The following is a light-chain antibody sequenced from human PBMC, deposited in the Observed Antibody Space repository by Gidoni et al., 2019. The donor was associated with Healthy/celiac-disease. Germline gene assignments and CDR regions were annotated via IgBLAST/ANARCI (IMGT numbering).Light chain of an antibody. CDR3: SSYAGSNNLEV. J-gene: IGLJ2*01. CDR1: SSDVGGYNY. V-gene: IGLV2-8*01. CDR2: EVS. Sequence: QSALTQPPSASASPGPSVTISCTGTSSDVGGYNYVSWYQQHPGKAPKLMIYEVSKRPSGVPDRFSGSKSGNTASLTVSGLQAEDEADYYCSSYAGSNNLEVFGGGTKLTVL.